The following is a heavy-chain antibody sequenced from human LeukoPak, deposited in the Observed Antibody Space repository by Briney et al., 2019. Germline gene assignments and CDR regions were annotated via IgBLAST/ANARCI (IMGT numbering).Heavy chain of an antibody. CDR1: GFIFSNYN. J-gene: IGHJ4*02. Sequence: GGSLRLSCAGSGFIFSNYNMNWVRRAPGKGLEWVSSISSNSSYMYYADSVKGRFSISRDNAKKSMYLQMNSLRAEDTAVYYCARHYDFSSGSFGYWGQGTLVTVSS. CDR3: ARHYDFSSGSFGY. D-gene: IGHD3-3*01. CDR2: ISSNSSYM. V-gene: IGHV3-21*01.